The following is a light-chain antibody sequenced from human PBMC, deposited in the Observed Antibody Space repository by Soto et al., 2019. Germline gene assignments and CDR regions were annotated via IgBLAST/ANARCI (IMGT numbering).Light chain of an antibody. V-gene: IGKV3-20*01. J-gene: IGKJ3*01. CDR1: QSVSSNY. CDR3: QQYATSARLT. Sequence: EIVLTQSPGTLSLSPGERATLSCRASQSVSSNYFAWYQQKPGQAPRLLIYDASSRATGIPDRFSGSGSGTDFTLTINGLEPEDFAVYYCQQYATSARLTFGPGTNVDI. CDR2: DAS.